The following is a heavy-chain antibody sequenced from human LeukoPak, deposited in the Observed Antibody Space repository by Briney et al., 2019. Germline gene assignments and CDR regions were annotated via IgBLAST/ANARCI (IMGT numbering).Heavy chain of an antibody. CDR1: GFTFSRYA. J-gene: IGHJ6*02. CDR2: ISYDGNNQ. D-gene: IGHD3-22*01. V-gene: IGHV3-30-3*01. Sequence: GGSLRLSCAASGFTFSRYAMHWVRQAPGEGLEWVAVISYDGNNQYYADSVKGRFTISRDYSKNTLYLQMNSLRAEDTAVYCCATNYYDSSGPYYYAMDVWGQGTTVTVSS. CDR3: ATNYYDSSGPYYYAMDV.